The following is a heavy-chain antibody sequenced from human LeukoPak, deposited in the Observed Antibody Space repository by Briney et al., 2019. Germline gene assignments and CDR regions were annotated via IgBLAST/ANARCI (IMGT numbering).Heavy chain of an antibody. Sequence: PSETLSLTCTVSGGSISSYYWSWIRQPPGKGLEWIGYIYYSGSTNYNPSLKSRVTISVDTSKNQFSLKLSSVTAADTAVYYCARANYDFWSGYGYYYYGMDVWGQGTTVTVSS. CDR3: ARANYDFWSGYGYYYYGMDV. CDR2: IYYSGST. CDR1: GGSISSYY. D-gene: IGHD3-3*01. J-gene: IGHJ6*02. V-gene: IGHV4-59*08.